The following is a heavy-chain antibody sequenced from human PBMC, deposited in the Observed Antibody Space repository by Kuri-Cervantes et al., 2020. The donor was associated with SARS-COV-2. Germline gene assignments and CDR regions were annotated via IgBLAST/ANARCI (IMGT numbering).Heavy chain of an antibody. V-gene: IGHV1-69*13. J-gene: IGHJ4*02. CDR1: GGTFSSYA. D-gene: IGHD7-27*01. CDR2: IIPILGTP. CDR3: ARDLRMGKSLDY. Sequence: SVKVSCKASGGTFSSYAVSWVRQAPGQGLEWMGGIIPILGTPNYAQKFQGRVTITADESTSTAFMELSSLRSDDTAVYYCARDLRMGKSLDYWGQGTLVTDSS.